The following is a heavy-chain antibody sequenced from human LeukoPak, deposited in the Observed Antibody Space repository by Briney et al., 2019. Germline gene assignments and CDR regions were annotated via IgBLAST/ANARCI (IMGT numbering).Heavy chain of an antibody. CDR2: FFTRWNT. Sequence: SETLSLTCTVSGGSISDYYCSWIRQPAGKGLEWIGRFFTRWNTNYNPSLKSRVSMSVDTSKNQCSLKLSSVTAADTAVYYCATDRPHSGSYYGDWGQGTLVTVSS. CDR1: GGSISDYY. J-gene: IGHJ4*02. CDR3: ATDRPHSGSYYGD. V-gene: IGHV4-4*07. D-gene: IGHD1-26*01.